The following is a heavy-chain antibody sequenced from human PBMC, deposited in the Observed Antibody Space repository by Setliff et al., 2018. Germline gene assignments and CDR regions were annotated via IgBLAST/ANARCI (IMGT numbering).Heavy chain of an antibody. J-gene: IGHJ6*03. CDR2: IYSSGTT. D-gene: IGHD2-2*01. V-gene: IGHV3-66*03. CDR1: GFTVNSNY. Sequence: PGGSLRLSCAASGFTVNSNYMSWVRQAPGKGLEWVSSIYSSGTTKSADSVTGRFTISRDNSKNTLYLQMNSLRPEDTALYYCARDSIMDVWGNGTTVTVSS. CDR3: ARDSIMDV.